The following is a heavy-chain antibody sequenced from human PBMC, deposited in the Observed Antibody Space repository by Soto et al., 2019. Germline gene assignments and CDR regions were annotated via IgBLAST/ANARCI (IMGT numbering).Heavy chain of an antibody. CDR1: GFTFSSYA. D-gene: IGHD2-15*01. CDR2: ISGSGGST. CDR3: AKSIVVVVAAPEGYYGMDV. Sequence: EVQLLESGGGLVQPGGSLRLSCAASGFTFSSYAMSWVRQAPGKGLEWVSAISGSGGSTYYADSVKGRFTISKDNSKNTLYLQMNSLRAEDTAVYYCAKSIVVVVAAPEGYYGMDVWGQGTTVTVSS. V-gene: IGHV3-23*01. J-gene: IGHJ6*02.